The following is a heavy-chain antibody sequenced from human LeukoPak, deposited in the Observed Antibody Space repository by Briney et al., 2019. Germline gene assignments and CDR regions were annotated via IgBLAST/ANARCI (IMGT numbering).Heavy chain of an antibody. V-gene: IGHV3-21*01. CDR1: GFTFSSYS. Sequence: NPGGSLRLSRAASGFTFSSYSMNWVRQAPGKGLEWVSSISSSSSYIYYADSVKGRFTISRDNAKNSLYLQMNSLRAEDTAVYYCASSYGDYDYYYMDVWGKGTTVTISS. D-gene: IGHD4-17*01. J-gene: IGHJ6*03. CDR3: ASSYGDYDYYYMDV. CDR2: ISSSSSYI.